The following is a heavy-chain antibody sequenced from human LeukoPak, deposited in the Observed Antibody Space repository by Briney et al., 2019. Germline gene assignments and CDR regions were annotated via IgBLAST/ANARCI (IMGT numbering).Heavy chain of an antibody. Sequence: SETLSLTCAVYGGSFSGYYWSWIRQPPGKGLEWIGEINHSRSTNYNPSLKSRVTISVDTSNNQFSLKLSSVTAADTAVYYCARAMALYYYYGMDVWGQGTTVTVSS. V-gene: IGHV4-34*01. CDR2: INHSRST. J-gene: IGHJ6*02. D-gene: IGHD3-10*01. CDR3: ARAMALYYYYGMDV. CDR1: GGSFSGYY.